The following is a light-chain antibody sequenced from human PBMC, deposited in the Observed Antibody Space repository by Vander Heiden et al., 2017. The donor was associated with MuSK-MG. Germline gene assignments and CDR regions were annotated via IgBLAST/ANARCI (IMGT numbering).Light chain of an antibody. CDR3: QQDNNCPRT. CDR2: GAS. Sequence: EIVMTQSPATLSVSPGERATLSCRASQSVSSNLAWYQQKPGQPPRLLIYGASTRATGIPARFSGSGSGTEFTLTISSLQSEDFAVYYCQQDNNCPRTFGQGTKVEIK. CDR1: QSVSSN. V-gene: IGKV3-15*01. J-gene: IGKJ1*01.